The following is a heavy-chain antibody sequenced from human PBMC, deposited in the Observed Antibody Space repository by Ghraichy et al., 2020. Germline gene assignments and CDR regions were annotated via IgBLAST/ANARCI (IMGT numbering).Heavy chain of an antibody. CDR1: GYTFSSYD. Sequence: SVKVSCQPSGYTFSSYDVNWVRQATGQGLEWMGWVNTTSVDSAYVQNFRGRLTMTRDTSINTAYMEVSSLTSEDTAVYYCARAVPCGHGHFDFWGQGTMVTVSS. CDR2: VNTTSVDS. J-gene: IGHJ4*02. CDR3: ARAVPCGHGHFDF. D-gene: IGHD2-21*01. V-gene: IGHV1-8*01.